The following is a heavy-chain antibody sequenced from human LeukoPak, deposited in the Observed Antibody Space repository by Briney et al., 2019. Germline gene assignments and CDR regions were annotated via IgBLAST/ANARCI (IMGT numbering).Heavy chain of an antibody. J-gene: IGHJ6*03. CDR2: IYTSGST. CDR1: GGSISSGSYY. V-gene: IGHV4-61*02. Sequence: SETLSLTCTVSGGSISSGSYYWSWIRQPAGKGLEWIGRIYTSGSTNYNPSLKSRVTISVDTSKNQFSLKLSSVTAADTAVYYCARGLYMDVWGKGTTVTISS. CDR3: ARGLYMDV.